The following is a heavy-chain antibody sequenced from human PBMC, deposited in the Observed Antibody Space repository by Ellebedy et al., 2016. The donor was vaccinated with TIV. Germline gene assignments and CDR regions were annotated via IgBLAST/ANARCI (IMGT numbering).Heavy chain of an antibody. CDR2: IKQDGSEK. J-gene: IGHJ6*02. D-gene: IGHD3/OR15-3a*01. CDR1: GFTFSSYW. V-gene: IGHV3-7*01. Sequence: GESLKISCAASGFTFSSYWMSWVRQAPGKGLEWVANIKQDGSEKYYVDSVKGRFTISRDNAKNSLYLQMNSLRAEDTAVYYCARDREDFYYYYGMDVWGQGTTVTVSS. CDR3: ARDREDFYYYYGMDV.